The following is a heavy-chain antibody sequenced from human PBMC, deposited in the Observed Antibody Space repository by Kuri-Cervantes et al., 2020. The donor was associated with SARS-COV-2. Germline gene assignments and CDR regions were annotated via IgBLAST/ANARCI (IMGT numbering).Heavy chain of an antibody. Sequence: GSLRLSCAASGFTFSSYAMHWVRQAPGKGLEWVAVISYDGSNKYYADSVKSRFTISRDNSKNTLYLQMNSLRAEDTAVYYCARDLRQQLAYGMDVWGQGTTVTVSS. CDR1: GFTFSSYA. CDR3: ARDLRQQLAYGMDV. CDR2: ISYDGSNK. V-gene: IGHV3-30-3*01. J-gene: IGHJ6*02. D-gene: IGHD6-13*01.